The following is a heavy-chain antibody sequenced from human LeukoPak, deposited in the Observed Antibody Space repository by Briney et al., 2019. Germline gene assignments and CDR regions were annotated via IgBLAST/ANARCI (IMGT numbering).Heavy chain of an antibody. Sequence: VASVNVSCKVSGYTLTELSMHWVRQAPGKGLEWMGGFDPEDGETIYAQKFQGRVTMTEDTSTDTAYMELSSLRSEDTAVYYCASYYDSSGTFDYWGQGTLVTVSS. CDR1: GYTLTELS. J-gene: IGHJ4*02. CDR2: FDPEDGET. V-gene: IGHV1-24*01. D-gene: IGHD3-22*01. CDR3: ASYYDSSGTFDY.